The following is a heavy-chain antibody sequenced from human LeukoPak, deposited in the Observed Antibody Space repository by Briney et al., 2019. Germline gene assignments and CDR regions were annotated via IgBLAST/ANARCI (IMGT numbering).Heavy chain of an antibody. J-gene: IGHJ3*02. CDR3: ARRSGDGYNPLGAFDI. V-gene: IGHV1-2*02. CDR2: INPNSGGT. Sequence: GAPVKVSCKASGYTFTGYYMHWVRQAPGQGLEWMGWINPNSGGTNYAQKFQGRVTMTRDTSISTAYMELSRLRSDDTAVYYCARRSGDGYNPLGAFDIWGQGTMVTVSA. CDR1: GYTFTGYY. D-gene: IGHD5-24*01.